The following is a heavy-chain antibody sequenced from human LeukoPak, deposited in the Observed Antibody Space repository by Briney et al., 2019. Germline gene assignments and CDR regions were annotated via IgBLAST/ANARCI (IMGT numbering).Heavy chain of an antibody. CDR2: ISYDGSNK. Sequence: QTGGSLRLSCAASGFTFSSYAMHWVRQAPGKGLEWVAVISYDGSNKYYADSVKGRFTISRDNAKNSLYLQMNSLRAEDTAVYYCARDGAELWFGETMAFDYWGQGTLVTVSS. D-gene: IGHD3-10*01. V-gene: IGHV3-30-3*01. CDR1: GFTFSSYA. CDR3: ARDGAELWFGETMAFDY. J-gene: IGHJ4*02.